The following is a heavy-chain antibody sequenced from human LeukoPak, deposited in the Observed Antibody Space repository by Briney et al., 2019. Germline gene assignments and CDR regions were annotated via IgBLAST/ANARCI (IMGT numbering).Heavy chain of an antibody. V-gene: IGHV4-30-4*07. CDR2: IYYSGST. Sequence: SETLSLTCAVSGGSISSGGYSWSWIRQPPGKGLEWIGYIYYSGSTYYNPSLKSRVTTSVDTSKNQFSLKLSSVTAADTAVYYCARGRGYFDYWGQGTLVTVSS. J-gene: IGHJ4*02. CDR1: GGSISSGGYS. D-gene: IGHD3-10*01. CDR3: ARGRGYFDY.